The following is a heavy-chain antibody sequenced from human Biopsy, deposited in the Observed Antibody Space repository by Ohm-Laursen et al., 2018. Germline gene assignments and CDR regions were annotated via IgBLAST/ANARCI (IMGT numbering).Heavy chain of an antibody. Sequence: SVKVSCKASGYTFTSYAISWVRQAPGQGLEWMGWSSGYNGNTNYAQKFQGRLIMTTDTSTSTAYMDLRSLITDDTAVYYCARDRPSVPPCAVFWGPGSLVTVSS. CDR3: ARDRPSVPPCAVF. CDR2: SSGYNGNT. D-gene: IGHD6-6*01. V-gene: IGHV1-18*01. J-gene: IGHJ1*01. CDR1: GYTFTSYA.